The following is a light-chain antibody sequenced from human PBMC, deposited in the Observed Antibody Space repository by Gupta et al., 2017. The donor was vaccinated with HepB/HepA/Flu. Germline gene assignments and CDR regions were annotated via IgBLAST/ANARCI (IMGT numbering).Light chain of an antibody. CDR1: QSLLYSNGYLY. Sequence: DIVMTQSPLSLPVIPGESASISCRSSQSLLYSNGYLYLAWYLQKPGQSPQLLIYLSSKRASGVPDRFSGSGSGTDFTLKISRGEAEDVGVYYCRQALQSPFTFGQGTKMDIK. J-gene: IGKJ2*01. V-gene: IGKV2-28*01. CDR3: RQALQSPFT. CDR2: LSS.